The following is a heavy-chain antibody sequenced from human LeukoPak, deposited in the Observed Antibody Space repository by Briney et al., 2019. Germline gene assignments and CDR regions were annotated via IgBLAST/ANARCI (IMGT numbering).Heavy chain of an antibody. D-gene: IGHD3-22*01. V-gene: IGHV3-30*03. CDR2: ISYDGSNK. CDR3: ARATAYYYDSSGYFVDY. Sequence: GGSLRLSCAASGFTFSSYWMSWVRQAPGKGLEWVAVISYDGSNKYYADSVKGRFTISRDNSKNTLYLQMNSLRAEDTAVYYCARATAYYYDSSGYFVDYWGQGTLVTVSS. J-gene: IGHJ4*02. CDR1: GFTFSSYW.